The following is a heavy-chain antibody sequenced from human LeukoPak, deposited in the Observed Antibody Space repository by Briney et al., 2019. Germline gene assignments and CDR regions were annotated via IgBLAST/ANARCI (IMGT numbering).Heavy chain of an antibody. D-gene: IGHD3-22*01. CDR3: ARGQVITMIAVTTDSYYYMDV. J-gene: IGHJ6*03. CDR2: INHSGST. CDR1: GGSFSGYY. Sequence: SETLSLTCAVYGGSFSGYYWSWIRQPPGKGLEWIGEINHSGSTNYNPSLKSRVTISVDTSKNQFSLTLSSVTAADTAVYYCARGQVITMIAVTTDSYYYMDVWGKGTTVTVSS. V-gene: IGHV4-34*01.